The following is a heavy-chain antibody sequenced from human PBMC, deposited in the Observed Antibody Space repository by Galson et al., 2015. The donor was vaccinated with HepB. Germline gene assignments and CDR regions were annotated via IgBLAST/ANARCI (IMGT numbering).Heavy chain of an antibody. D-gene: IGHD3-10*01. J-gene: IGHJ6*02. CDR3: ARETSDGLWFGQLREYDYYYGMDV. Sequence: ALRLACAASGFDLRTYVMHWGRLGPGTGLEWVAVISSDGRNPDCRDSGEGRMTISRDNSKATLLLQMNSLRAEDTAVYYCARETSDGLWFGQLREYDYYYGMDVWGQGTTVTLSS. CDR2: ISSDGRNP. CDR1: GFDLRTYV. V-gene: IGHV3-33*05.